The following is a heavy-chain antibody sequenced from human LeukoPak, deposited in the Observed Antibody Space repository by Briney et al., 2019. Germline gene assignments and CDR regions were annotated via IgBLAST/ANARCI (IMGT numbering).Heavy chain of an antibody. CDR3: ASYLSGWPMKY. D-gene: IGHD6-19*01. V-gene: IGHV1-46*01. CDR1: GYTFTSYH. J-gene: IGHJ4*02. CDR2: INPSGGST. Sequence: RASVKVSCKASGYTFTSYHMHWVRQAPGQGLEWMGIINPSGGSTSYAQKFQGRVTMTRDMSTSTVYMELSSLRSEDTAVYYCASYLSGWPMKYWGQGTLVTVSS.